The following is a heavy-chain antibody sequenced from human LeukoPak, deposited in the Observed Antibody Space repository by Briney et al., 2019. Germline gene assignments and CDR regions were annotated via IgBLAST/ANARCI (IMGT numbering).Heavy chain of an antibody. CDR1: GGSISSYY. CDR3: ARSVDSLLNFDY. D-gene: IGHD3-22*01. V-gene: IGHV4-39*01. CDR2: ISYSGST. J-gene: IGHJ4*02. Sequence: KSSETLSLTCTVSGGSISSYYWGWIRQPPGKGLEWIGSISYSGSTYYNPSLKSRVTISVDTSKNQFSLKLSSVTAADTAVYYCARSVDSLLNFDYWGQGTLVTVSS.